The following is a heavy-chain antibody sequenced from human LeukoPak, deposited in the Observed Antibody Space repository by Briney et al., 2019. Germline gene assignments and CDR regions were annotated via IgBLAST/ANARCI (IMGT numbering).Heavy chain of an antibody. D-gene: IGHD5-12*01. CDR3: ARDLGSLRSSYWYFDL. CDR1: GFTFSSYS. Sequence: GGSLRLSCAASGFTFSSYSMNWVRQAPGKGLEWVSSISSSSSYIYYADSVKARFTISRDNAKNSLYLQMNSLRAEDTAVYYCARDLGSLRSSYWYFDLWGRGTLVTVSS. J-gene: IGHJ2*01. CDR2: ISSSSSYI. V-gene: IGHV3-21*01.